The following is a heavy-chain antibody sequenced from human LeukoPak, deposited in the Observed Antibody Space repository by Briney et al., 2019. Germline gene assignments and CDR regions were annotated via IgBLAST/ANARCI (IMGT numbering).Heavy chain of an antibody. CDR3: ARPIYCSGGSCYSGLDY. Sequence: SVKVSCKASGGTFSSYAIGWVRQAPGQGLEWMGRIIPILGIANYAQKFQGRVTITADKSTSTAYMELSSLRSEDTAVYYCARPIYCSGGSCYSGLDYWGQGTLVTVSS. CDR2: IIPILGIA. J-gene: IGHJ4*02. CDR1: GGTFSSYA. D-gene: IGHD2-15*01. V-gene: IGHV1-69*04.